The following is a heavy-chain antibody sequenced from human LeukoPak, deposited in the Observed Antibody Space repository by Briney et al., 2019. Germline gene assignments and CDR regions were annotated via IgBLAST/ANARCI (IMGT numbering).Heavy chain of an antibody. Sequence: GGSLRLACAASGFTFSTYAMSWVRQAPGKGLEWVSAISGSGGLTYHADSVKGRFTISRDNSKNTLYLQMNSLRAEDAAVYYCAKGIGFYDSSTYDYWGQGTLVTVSS. J-gene: IGHJ4*02. D-gene: IGHD3-22*01. CDR2: ISGSGGLT. CDR1: GFTFSTYA. V-gene: IGHV3-23*01. CDR3: AKGIGFYDSSTYDY.